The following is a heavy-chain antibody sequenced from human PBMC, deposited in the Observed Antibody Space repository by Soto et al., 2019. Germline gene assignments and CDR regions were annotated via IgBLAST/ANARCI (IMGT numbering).Heavy chain of an antibody. V-gene: IGHV3-30-3*01. CDR3: ARELIAARYYYYGMDV. CDR1: GFTFSSYA. Sequence: QVQLVESGGGVVQPGRSLRLSCAASGFTFSSYAMHWVRQAPGKGLEWVAVISYDGSNKYYADSVKGRFTISRDNSKNTLYLQMNSLRAEDTAVYYCARELIAARYYYYGMDVWGQGTTVTVSS. CDR2: ISYDGSNK. D-gene: IGHD6-6*01. J-gene: IGHJ6*02.